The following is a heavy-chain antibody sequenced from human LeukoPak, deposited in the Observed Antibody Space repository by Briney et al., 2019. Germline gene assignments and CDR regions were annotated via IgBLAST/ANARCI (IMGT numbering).Heavy chain of an antibody. CDR1: GYTFTNCD. D-gene: IGHD5-18*01. V-gene: IGHV1-8*03. Sequence: ASVTVSCKASGYTFTNCDINWVRQATGQGLEWMGWMNPNSGNTGYAQKFQGRGTITRNTSISTAYMELSSLRSEDTAVYYCARGAYSQPNYYMDVWGKGTTVTVSS. CDR2: MNPNSGNT. J-gene: IGHJ6*03. CDR3: ARGAYSQPNYYMDV.